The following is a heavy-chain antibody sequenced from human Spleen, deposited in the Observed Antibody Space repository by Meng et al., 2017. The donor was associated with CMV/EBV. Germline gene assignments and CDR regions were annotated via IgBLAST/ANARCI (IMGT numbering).Heavy chain of an antibody. CDR3: ARGPPIIFGVVISGS. J-gene: IGHJ5*02. Sequence: ASVKVSCKASGYTFTSYGITWVRQAPGQGLEWMGWINTNTGGTDSAQMFEGRVTMTRDTSITTAYMELSSLRSDDTAVYYCARGPPIIFGVVISGSWGQGTEVTVSS. CDR2: INTNTGGT. D-gene: IGHD3-3*01. CDR1: GYTFTSYG. V-gene: IGHV1-2*02.